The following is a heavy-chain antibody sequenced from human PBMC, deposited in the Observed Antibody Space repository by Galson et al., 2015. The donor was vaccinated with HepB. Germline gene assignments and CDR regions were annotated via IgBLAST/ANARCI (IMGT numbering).Heavy chain of an antibody. V-gene: IGHV4-61*02. CDR1: GGSISSGTYY. CDR3: ARGETGWLYGTGSRLDY. Sequence: TLSLTCTVSGGSISSGTYYWNWIRQPAEKGLEWLGRIYRRGTTNYRPSLESRLAILVDTSKKQFSFRLNSVTASDTAVYYCARGETGWLYGTGSRLDYWGQGILVTVSS. J-gene: IGHJ4*02. D-gene: IGHD3-10*01. CDR2: IYRRGTT.